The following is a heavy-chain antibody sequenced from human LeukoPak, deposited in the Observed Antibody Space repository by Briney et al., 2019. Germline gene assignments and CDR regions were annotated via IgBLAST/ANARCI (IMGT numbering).Heavy chain of an antibody. V-gene: IGHV4-61*02. CDR1: GGSINSGSYY. CDR2: IYTSGST. D-gene: IGHD3-22*01. Sequence: PSETLSLTCNVSGGSINSGSYYWSWIRQPAGKGLEWIGRIYTSGSTNYNPSLKSRVTISVDTSKNQFSLKPSSVTAADTAVYYCARDLYYYDSSGYYLWGFDIWGQGTMVTVSS. CDR3: ARDLYYYDSSGYYLWGFDI. J-gene: IGHJ3*02.